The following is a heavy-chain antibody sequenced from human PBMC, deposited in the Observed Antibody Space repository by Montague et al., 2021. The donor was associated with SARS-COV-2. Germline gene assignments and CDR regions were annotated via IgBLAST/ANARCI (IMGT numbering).Heavy chain of an antibody. CDR3: VRDRRFLEWPGLYYYYGMDV. Sequence: SETLPLTSTVSGGSISSYYWSWIRQPPGKGLEWIGYIYYSGSTNYNPSLKSRVTISVDTSKNQFSLKLGSVTAADTAVYYCVRDRRFLEWPGLYYYYGMDVWGQGTTVTVSS. CDR1: GGSISSYY. J-gene: IGHJ6*02. D-gene: IGHD3-3*01. CDR2: IYYSGST. V-gene: IGHV4-59*01.